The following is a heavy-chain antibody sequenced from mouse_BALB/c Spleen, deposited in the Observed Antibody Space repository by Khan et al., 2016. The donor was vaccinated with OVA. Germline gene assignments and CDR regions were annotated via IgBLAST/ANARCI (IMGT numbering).Heavy chain of an antibody. Sequence: QVQLQQSGPELVKPGASVKISCKASGYTFTDYYINWVKQKPGQGLEWIGWIFPGSANVRYSEKFKGKATLTVDTYSRTAFMQLSSLTSEDTAVYFCAASFDFWGQGTTLTVSS. CDR1: GYTFTDYY. CDR2: IFPGSANV. CDR3: AASFDF. J-gene: IGHJ2*01. V-gene: IGHV1-84*02.